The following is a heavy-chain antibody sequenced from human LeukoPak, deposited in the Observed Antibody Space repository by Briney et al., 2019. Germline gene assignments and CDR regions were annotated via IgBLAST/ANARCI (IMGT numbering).Heavy chain of an antibody. CDR2: FDPEDGET. J-gene: IGHJ4*02. V-gene: IGHV1-24*01. Sequence: ASVKVSCKVSGYTLTESSMHWVRQAPGKGLEWMGGFDPEDGETIYAQKFQGRVTMTEDTSTDTAYMELSSLRSEDTAVYYCATRPRLGGYEPYFDYWGQGTLVTVSS. CDR1: GYTLTESS. CDR3: ATRPRLGGYEPYFDY. D-gene: IGHD5-12*01.